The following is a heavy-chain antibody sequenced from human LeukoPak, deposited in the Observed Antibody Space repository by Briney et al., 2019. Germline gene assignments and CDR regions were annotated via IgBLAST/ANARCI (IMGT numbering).Heavy chain of an antibody. CDR1: GGSISSGSYY. CDR3: AREGSGSYFNLGAFFDY. CDR2: IYTGGST. V-gene: IGHV4-61*02. Sequence: TLSLTCTVSGGSISSGSYYWSWIRQPAGKGLEWIGCIYTGGSTNYNPSLKSRVTISVDTSKNQFSLKLSSVTAADTAVYYCAREGSGSYFNLGAFFDYWGQRTLVTVSS. D-gene: IGHD1-26*01. J-gene: IGHJ4*02.